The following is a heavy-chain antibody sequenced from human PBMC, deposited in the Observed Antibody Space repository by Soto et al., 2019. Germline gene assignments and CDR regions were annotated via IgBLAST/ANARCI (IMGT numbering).Heavy chain of an antibody. CDR1: GFTFDDYA. CDR2: INWNSGSI. J-gene: IGHJ1*01. Sequence: GGSLRLSCASSGFTFDDYAMHWVRQVPGKGLEWVSGINWNSGSIGYGDSVKGRFAISRDNAKNSLHLQMNSLSAEDTAFYYCVKDESINWYSGHFRHWGQGTLVTVSS. CDR3: VKDESINWYSGHFRH. V-gene: IGHV3-9*01. D-gene: IGHD6-13*01.